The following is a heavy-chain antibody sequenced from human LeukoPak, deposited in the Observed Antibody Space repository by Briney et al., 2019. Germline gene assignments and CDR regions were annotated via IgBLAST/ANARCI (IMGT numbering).Heavy chain of an antibody. D-gene: IGHD3-22*01. CDR3: ARGEDSSGYYYVY. J-gene: IGHJ4*02. CDR2: IKQGGSEK. Sequence: GGSLRLSCAASGFTFSNYWMTCVRQAPGKGLEWVANIKQGGSEKYYLDSVKGGLPISRDNAKNSRYLQMNSLRAENTAVYYCARGEDSSGYYYVYWGQGTLVTVSS. CDR1: GFTFSNYW. V-gene: IGHV3-7*01.